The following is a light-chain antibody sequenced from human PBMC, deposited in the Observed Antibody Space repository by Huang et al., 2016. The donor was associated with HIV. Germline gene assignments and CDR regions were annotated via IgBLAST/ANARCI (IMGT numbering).Light chain of an antibody. Sequence: VMTQSPASLSASPGAKVTLSCRASQGVRTNLAWSQQKPGQAPTLLRFGASTRDIGTPPRFSGSVSGKGFTLTITSLQSSDSATYYCQQYNYWPPLTFGGGTKVEI. J-gene: IGKJ4*01. CDR1: QGVRTN. CDR2: GAS. CDR3: QQYNYWPPLT. V-gene: IGKV3D-15*01.